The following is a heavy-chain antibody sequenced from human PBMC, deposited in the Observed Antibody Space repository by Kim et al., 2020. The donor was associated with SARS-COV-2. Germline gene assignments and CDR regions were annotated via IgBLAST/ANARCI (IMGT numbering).Heavy chain of an antibody. CDR2: IYYSGST. Sequence: SETLSLTCTVSGGSISSYYWSWIRQPPGKGLEWIGYIYYSGSTNYNPSLKSRVTISVDTSKNQFSLKLSSVTAADTAVYYCARHKDREPREGVFDYWGQGTLVTVSS. V-gene: IGHV4-59*08. CDR1: GGSISSYY. D-gene: IGHD3-16*01. J-gene: IGHJ4*02. CDR3: ARHKDREPREGVFDY.